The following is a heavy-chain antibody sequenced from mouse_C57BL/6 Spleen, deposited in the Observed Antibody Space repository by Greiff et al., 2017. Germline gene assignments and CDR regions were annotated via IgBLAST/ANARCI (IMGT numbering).Heavy chain of an antibody. CDR1: GYSITSGYD. D-gene: IGHD1-1*01. CDR3: ARGGYGSWFAY. Sequence: DVKLQESGPGMVKPSQSLSLTCTVTGYSITSGYDWHWIRHFPGNKLEWMGYISYSGSTNYNPSLKSRISITHDTSKNHFFLKLNSVTTEDTATYYCARGGYGSWFAYWGQGTLVTVSA. CDR2: ISYSGST. V-gene: IGHV3-1*01. J-gene: IGHJ3*01.